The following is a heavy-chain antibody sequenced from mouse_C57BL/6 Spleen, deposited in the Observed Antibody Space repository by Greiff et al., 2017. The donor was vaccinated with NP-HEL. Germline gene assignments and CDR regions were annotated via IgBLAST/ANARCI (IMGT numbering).Heavy chain of an antibody. CDR2: IRSKSSNYAT. D-gene: IGHD2-5*01. CDR3: VRTGAYYSNYDYAMDY. J-gene: IGHJ4*01. V-gene: IGHV10-3*01. CDR1: GFTFNTYA. Sequence: EVQRVESGGGLVQPKGSLKLSCAASGFTFNTYAMHWVRQAPGKGLEWVARIRSKSSNYATYYADSVKDRFTISRDDSQSMLYLQMNNLKTEDTAMYYCVRTGAYYSNYDYAMDYWGQGTSVTVSS.